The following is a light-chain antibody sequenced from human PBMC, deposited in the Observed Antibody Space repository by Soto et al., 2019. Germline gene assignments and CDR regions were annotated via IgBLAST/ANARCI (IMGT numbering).Light chain of an antibody. Sequence: EIVLTQSPGTLSLTQGERATLSCRASQSVRGTYLAWYQQKPGQAPRLLIYGASTRATGIPARFSGSGSGTEFTLIISSLQSEDSAVYYCQQYNSWLWTFGQGTKVDI. CDR3: QQYNSWLWT. CDR1: QSVRGT. V-gene: IGKV3-15*01. CDR2: GAS. J-gene: IGKJ1*01.